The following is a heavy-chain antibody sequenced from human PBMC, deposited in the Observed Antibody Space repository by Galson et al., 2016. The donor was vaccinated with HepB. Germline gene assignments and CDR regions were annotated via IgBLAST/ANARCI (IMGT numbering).Heavy chain of an antibody. V-gene: IGHV1-69*13. D-gene: IGHD2-2*01. CDR1: GGTLSSSS. CDR2: IIPIFNTS. CDR3: ARPRMPYYFYQIDV. J-gene: IGHJ6*02. Sequence: SVKVSCKASGGTLSSSSISWVRQAPGQGLEWMGGIIPIFNTSMYAQQFQDRVTISADEATSTVYLEMGSLTPEDTALYYCARPRMPYYFYQIDVWGQGTRVTVSS.